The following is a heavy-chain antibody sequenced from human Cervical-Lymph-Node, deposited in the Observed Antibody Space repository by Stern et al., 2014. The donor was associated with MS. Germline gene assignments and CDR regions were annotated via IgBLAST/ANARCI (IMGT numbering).Heavy chain of an antibody. D-gene: IGHD3-3*01. CDR2: IHTATGNP. CDR3: ARDHTILGIYAMDV. J-gene: IGHJ6*02. Sequence: QMQLVQSGSELKKPGASVKVSCKASGYTFNKYALNWVRQAPGQGLEWMGWIHTATGNPTYAQGFSGHLVFSLDTSVRTAYLQISSLKAEDAAVYYCARDHTILGIYAMDVWGQGTTVTVSS. V-gene: IGHV7-4-1*02. CDR1: GYTFNKYA.